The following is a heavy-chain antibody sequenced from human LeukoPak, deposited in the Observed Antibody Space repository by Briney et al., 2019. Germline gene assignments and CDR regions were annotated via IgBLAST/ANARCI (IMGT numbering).Heavy chain of an antibody. J-gene: IGHJ4*02. CDR3: ARDPHNPGPIDY. CDR2: ISGNNNYI. Sequence: GGSLRLSCAASGFTFSSYSMNWVRQAPGKGLEWVSSISGNNNYIYYADSVGGRFTISRDNARDSLFLQMDSLRAEDTAVYYCARDPHNPGPIDYWGQGTLVTVSS. V-gene: IGHV3-21*01. CDR1: GFTFSSYS.